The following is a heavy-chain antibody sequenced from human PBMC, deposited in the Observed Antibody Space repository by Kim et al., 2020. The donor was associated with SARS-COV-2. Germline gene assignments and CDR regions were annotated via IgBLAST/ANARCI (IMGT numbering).Heavy chain of an antibody. V-gene: IGHV3-30-3*01. Sequence: GGSLRLSCAASGFTFSSYAMHWVRQAPGKGLEWVAVISYDGSNKYYADSVKGRFTISRDDSKNTLYLQMNSLRAEDTAVYYCARDWIAAAGGADAFDIWGQGTMVTVSS. CDR2: ISYDGSNK. CDR3: ARDWIAAAGGADAFDI. D-gene: IGHD6-13*01. J-gene: IGHJ3*02. CDR1: GFTFSSYA.